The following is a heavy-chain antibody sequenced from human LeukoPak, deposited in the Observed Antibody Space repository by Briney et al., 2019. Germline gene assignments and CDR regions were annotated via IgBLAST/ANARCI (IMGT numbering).Heavy chain of an antibody. J-gene: IGHJ4*02. D-gene: IGHD4-17*01. CDR1: GFTFSDAW. CDR2: ISRSGSSI. V-gene: IGHV3-11*04. CDR3: ARSTVTNYFDY. Sequence: PGGSLRLSCAASGFTFSDAWMAWVRQAPGKGLEWISYISRSGSSIYYADSVQGRFTISRDNAKNSLYLQVNSLRAEDTAVYYCARSTVTNYFDYWGQGTLVTVSS.